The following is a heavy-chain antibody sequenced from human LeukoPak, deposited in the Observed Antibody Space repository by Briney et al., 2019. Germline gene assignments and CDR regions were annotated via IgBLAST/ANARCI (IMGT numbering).Heavy chain of an antibody. V-gene: IGHV3-30-3*01. Sequence: GGSLRLSCAASGFTFGSYAMHWVRQAPGKGLEWVAVISYDGSNKYYADSVKGRFTISRDNSKNTLYLQMNSLRAEDTAVYYCAKDYCSSTSCYVDYWGQGTLVTVSS. CDR3: AKDYCSSTSCYVDY. J-gene: IGHJ4*02. CDR2: ISYDGSNK. CDR1: GFTFGSYA. D-gene: IGHD2-2*01.